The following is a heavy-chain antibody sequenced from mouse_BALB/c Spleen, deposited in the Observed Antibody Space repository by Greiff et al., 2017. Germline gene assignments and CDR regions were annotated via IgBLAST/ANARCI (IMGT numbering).Heavy chain of an antibody. V-gene: IGHV10-3*03. D-gene: IGHD2-4*01. CDR3: VREDMDYDDYYAMDY. Sequence: EVQVVESGGGLVQPKGSLKLSCAASGFTFNTYAMHWVCQAPGKGLEWVARIRSKSNNYATYYADSVKDRFTISRDDSQSMLYLQMNNLKTEDTAMYYCVREDMDYDDYYAMDYWGQGTSVTVSS. J-gene: IGHJ4*01. CDR1: GFTFNTYA. CDR2: IRSKSNNYAT.